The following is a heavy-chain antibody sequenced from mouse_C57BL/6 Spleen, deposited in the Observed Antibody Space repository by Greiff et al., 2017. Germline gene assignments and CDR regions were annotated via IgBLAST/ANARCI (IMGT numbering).Heavy chain of an antibody. D-gene: IGHD2-4*01. CDR2: ISDGGSYT. V-gene: IGHV5-4*03. J-gene: IGHJ2*01. Sequence: DVKLVESGGGLVKPGGSLKLSCAASGFTFSSYAMSWVRQTPEKRLEWVATISDGGSYTYYPDNVKGRFTISRDNAKNNLYLQMSHLKSEDTAMYYCARVDYGYYFDYWGQGTTLTVSS. CDR3: ARVDYGYYFDY. CDR1: GFTFSSYA.